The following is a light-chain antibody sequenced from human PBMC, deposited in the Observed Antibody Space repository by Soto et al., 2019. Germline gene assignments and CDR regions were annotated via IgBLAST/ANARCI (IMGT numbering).Light chain of an antibody. CDR2: KAS. Sequence: DIQMTQSPSTLSASVGDRVTITCRASQSISSWLAWYQQKPGKAPKLLIYKASNLESGVPSRFSGSGSGTEFTLTISSLQPDDFSTYYCQQYNRYSYTFGQGTKLDIK. J-gene: IGKJ2*01. CDR1: QSISSW. CDR3: QQYNRYSYT. V-gene: IGKV1-5*03.